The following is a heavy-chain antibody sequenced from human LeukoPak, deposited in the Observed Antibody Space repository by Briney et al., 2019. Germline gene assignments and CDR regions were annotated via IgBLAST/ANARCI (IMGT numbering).Heavy chain of an antibody. D-gene: IGHD4-17*01. CDR1: GFTFSSYW. Sequence: GGSLRLSCAASGFTFSSYWMSSVRQAPGKGLEWVATIKQDGSEEYYVDSVKGRFTISRDNAKNSLYLQMNSLRAEDTAVYYCARNFCGDYAGYWGQGTLVTVSS. CDR2: IKQDGSEE. CDR3: ARNFCGDYAGY. V-gene: IGHV3-7*01. J-gene: IGHJ4*02.